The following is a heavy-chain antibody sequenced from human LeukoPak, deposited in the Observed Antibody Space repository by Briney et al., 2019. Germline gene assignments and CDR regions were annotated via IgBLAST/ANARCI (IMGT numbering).Heavy chain of an antibody. Sequence: GGSLRLSCAASGFSFSVFWMHWVRQAPGKGPVWVSRIKTDGSITNYADSVKGRFTISRDNAKNTLYLQMNSLRAEDTAVYYCARAPPAAGPTDWFDPWGQGTLVTVSS. CDR2: IKTDGSIT. CDR3: ARAPPAAGPTDWFDP. D-gene: IGHD6-13*01. CDR1: GFSFSVFW. V-gene: IGHV3-74*01. J-gene: IGHJ5*02.